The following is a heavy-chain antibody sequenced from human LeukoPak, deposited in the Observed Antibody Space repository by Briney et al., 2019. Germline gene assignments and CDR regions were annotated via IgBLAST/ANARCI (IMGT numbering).Heavy chain of an antibody. CDR2: ISDSGGT. CDR3: ARPYDCPYYMDV. CDR1: GGSFTGYY. J-gene: IGHJ6*03. Sequence: WGTLSLTCTVSGGSFTGYYWSWIRQPPGKGLEWIGEISDSGGTYYNPSHKSRVIISIDTSRNQFSLKLTSVTAADTAVYYCARPYDCPYYMDVWGQGTTVTVSS. V-gene: IGHV4-34*01. D-gene: IGHD2-21*01.